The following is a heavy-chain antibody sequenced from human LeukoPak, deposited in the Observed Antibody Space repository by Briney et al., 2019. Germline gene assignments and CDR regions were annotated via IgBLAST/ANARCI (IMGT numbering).Heavy chain of an antibody. V-gene: IGHV3-21*01. CDR2: ITSSSRYI. J-gene: IGHJ6*03. D-gene: IGHD1-26*01. CDR3: ARDPYSGSYGDYYYYYMDV. CDR1: GFTFSSYN. Sequence: GGSLRLSCAASGFTFSSYNMNWVRQAPGKGLEWVSSITSSSRYIYYADSVRGRFTISRDNAKSSLYLQMNSLRAEDTAVYYCARDPYSGSYGDYYYYYMDVWGKGTTVTISS.